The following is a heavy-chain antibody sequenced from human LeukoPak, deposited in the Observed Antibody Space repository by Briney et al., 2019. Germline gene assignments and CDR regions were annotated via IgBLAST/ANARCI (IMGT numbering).Heavy chain of an antibody. Sequence: ASVKVSCKASGGTFSSYAISWVRQAPGQGLEWMGGIIPIFGTANYAQKFQGRVTITTDESTSTAYMELSSLRSEDTAVYYCATHRKNYYDSSGYYGNSFGYWGQGTLVTVSS. CDR1: GGTFSSYA. CDR2: IIPIFGTA. CDR3: ATHRKNYYDSSGYYGNSFGY. V-gene: IGHV1-69*05. D-gene: IGHD3-22*01. J-gene: IGHJ4*02.